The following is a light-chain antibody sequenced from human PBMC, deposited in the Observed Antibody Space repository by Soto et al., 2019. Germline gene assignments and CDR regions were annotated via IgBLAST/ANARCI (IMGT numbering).Light chain of an antibody. Sequence: DIQMNKSPSSLSASLGGRFTITCRASQTITTWLDWYQQKPGKAPKLLIYDASSLDSGVPSRFSGSGSGTEFSLTSSILQTDDCATYYCQHYEIYWTFGQGTKVDVK. CDR2: DAS. CDR1: QTITTW. V-gene: IGKV1-5*01. J-gene: IGKJ1*01. CDR3: QHYEIYWT.